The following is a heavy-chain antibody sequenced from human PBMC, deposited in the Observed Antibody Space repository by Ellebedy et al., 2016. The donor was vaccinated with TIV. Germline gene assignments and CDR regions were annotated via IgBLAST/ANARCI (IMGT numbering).Heavy chain of an antibody. D-gene: IGHD2/OR15-2a*01. V-gene: IGHV4-59*01. J-gene: IGHJ5*02. Sequence: MPSETLSLTCNVSGGSISSYYWSWIRRPPGKGLEWIGYIYYSGSTNYNPSLKSRVTISVDTSKNQFSLKLSSVTAADTAVYYCASSSTNYFNWFDPWGQGTLVTVSS. CDR3: ASSSTNYFNWFDP. CDR2: IYYSGST. CDR1: GGSISSYY.